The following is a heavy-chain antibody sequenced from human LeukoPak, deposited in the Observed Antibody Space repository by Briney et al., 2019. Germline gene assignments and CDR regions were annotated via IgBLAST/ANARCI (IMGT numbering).Heavy chain of an antibody. CDR3: ARALTMPWEFDAFNI. CDR1: GFTFNIYA. D-gene: IGHD3-10*01. Sequence: GGSLRLSCTASGFTFNIYAMTCARQLPGRGLEWVSAIGSDGGTTYYADSVKGRFTISRDNSKNTLYLQMNSLRDEDTAVYSCARALTMPWEFDAFNIRGRGTKVTVSS. V-gene: IGHV3-23*01. J-gene: IGHJ3*02. CDR2: IGSDGGTT.